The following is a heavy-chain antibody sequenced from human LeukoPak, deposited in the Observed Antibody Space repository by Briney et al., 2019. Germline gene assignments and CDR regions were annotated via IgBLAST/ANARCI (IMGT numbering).Heavy chain of an antibody. Sequence: ASVKVSCKASGYTFTSYTMHWVRQAPGQRLEWMGWINTGNGNTKYSQEFQGRVTITRDTSASTAYMELSSLRSEDTAVYYCARGTWIQLWLIDYWGQGTLVTVSS. CDR2: INTGNGNT. D-gene: IGHD5-18*01. V-gene: IGHV1-3*03. CDR1: GYTFTSYT. J-gene: IGHJ4*02. CDR3: ARGTWIQLWLIDY.